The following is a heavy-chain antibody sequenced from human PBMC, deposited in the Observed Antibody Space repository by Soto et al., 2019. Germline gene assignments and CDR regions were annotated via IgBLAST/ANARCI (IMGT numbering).Heavy chain of an antibody. Sequence: GASVKVFCKASGGTFSSYAISWVRQAPGQGLEWMGGIIPIFGTANYAQKFQGRVTITADKSTSTAYMELSSLRSEDTAVYYCARVYVLGSSSLSGMDVWGQGTTVTVSS. CDR1: GGTFSSYA. D-gene: IGHD6-6*01. CDR2: IIPIFGTA. J-gene: IGHJ6*02. V-gene: IGHV1-69*06. CDR3: ARVYVLGSSSLSGMDV.